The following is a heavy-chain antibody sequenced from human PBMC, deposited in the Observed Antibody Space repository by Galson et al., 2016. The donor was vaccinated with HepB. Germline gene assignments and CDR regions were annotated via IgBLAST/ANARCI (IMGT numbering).Heavy chain of an antibody. CDR1: GTSFSGYY. J-gene: IGHJ5*02. CDR3: ARVQRAGNWFDP. V-gene: IGHV4-34*01. Sequence: LSLTCAVSGTSFSGYYWSWIRQSSAKGLEWIGQITHSQVTDYNPSLKSRVTISIDRSKDQVFLKLNSVTAADTAVYYCARVQRAGNWFDPWGQGTLVIVSS. CDR2: ITHSQVT. D-gene: IGHD4/OR15-4a*01.